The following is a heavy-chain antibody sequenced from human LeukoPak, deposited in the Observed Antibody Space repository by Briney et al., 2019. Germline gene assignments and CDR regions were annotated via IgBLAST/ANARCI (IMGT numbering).Heavy chain of an antibody. CDR2: INHSGST. J-gene: IGHJ4*02. V-gene: IGHV4-34*01. Sequence: PSETLSLTCAVYGGSFSGYYWSWIRQPPGKGLEWIGEINHSGSTNYNPSLKSRVTISVDTSKNQFSLKLSSVTAADTAVYYCARVTSSSWFKYYFDYWGQGTLVTVSS. CDR3: ARVTSSSWFKYYFDY. D-gene: IGHD6-13*01. CDR1: GGSFSGYY.